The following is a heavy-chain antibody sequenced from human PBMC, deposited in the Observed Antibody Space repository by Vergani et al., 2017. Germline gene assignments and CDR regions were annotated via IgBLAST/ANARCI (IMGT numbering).Heavy chain of an antibody. CDR1: GYSISSGYY. CDR2: IYHSGST. V-gene: IGHV4-38-2*02. Sequence: QVQLQESGPGLVKPSETLSLTCTVSGYSISSGYYWGWIRQPPGKGLEWIGSIYHSGSTYYNPSLKSRVTISVDTSKNQFSLKLSSVTAADTAVYYCARLRATTYYSKYYGLDVWGQGTTVIVSS. D-gene: IGHD1-26*01. CDR3: ARLRATTYYSKYYGLDV. J-gene: IGHJ6*02.